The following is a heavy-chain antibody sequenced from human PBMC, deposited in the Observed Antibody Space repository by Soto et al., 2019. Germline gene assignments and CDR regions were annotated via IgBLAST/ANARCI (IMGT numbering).Heavy chain of an antibody. V-gene: IGHV1-8*01. J-gene: IGHJ6*02. CDR1: GYTFSDFD. D-gene: IGHD3-16*01. CDR2: MNAKSGDT. Sequence: QAHLEQSGAEVKRPGASVKVSCKASGYTFSDFDINWMRQASAQGPEWKGWMNAKSGDTFFAQRFQGKFNMTWDTSLSTAYMEVGSPTSDATAMYYCARGNPFNYAGFDVGGQETRVAVSS. CDR3: ARGNPFNYAGFDV.